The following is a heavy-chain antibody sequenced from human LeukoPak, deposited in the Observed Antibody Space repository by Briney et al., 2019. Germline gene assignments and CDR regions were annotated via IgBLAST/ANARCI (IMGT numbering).Heavy chain of an antibody. Sequence: SETLSLTCTVSGGSISSYYWSWIRQPPGKGLEWIGYIYYSGSTNYNPSLKSRVTISVDTSKDQFSLKLSSVTAADTAVYYCARAGRITIFGVANDAFDIWGQGTMVTVSS. CDR1: GGSISSYY. D-gene: IGHD3-3*01. V-gene: IGHV4-59*08. J-gene: IGHJ3*02. CDR2: IYYSGST. CDR3: ARAGRITIFGVANDAFDI.